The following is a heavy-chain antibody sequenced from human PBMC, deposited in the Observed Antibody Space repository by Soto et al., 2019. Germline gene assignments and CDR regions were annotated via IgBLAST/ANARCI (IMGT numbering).Heavy chain of an antibody. D-gene: IGHD6-6*01. CDR3: ARVVAARPLDY. Sequence: SETLSLTCAVYGGSFSGCYWSWIRQPPGKGLEWIGEINHSGSTNYDPSLKSRVTISVDTSKNQFSLKLSSVTAADTAVYYCARVVAARPLDYWGQGTLVTV. CDR1: GGSFSGCY. V-gene: IGHV4-34*01. J-gene: IGHJ4*02. CDR2: INHSGST.